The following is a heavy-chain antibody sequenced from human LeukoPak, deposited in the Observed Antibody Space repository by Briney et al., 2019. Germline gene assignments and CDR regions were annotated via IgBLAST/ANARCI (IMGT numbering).Heavy chain of an antibody. Sequence: ASVQVSCKASGYSFSDYNLHWVRQAPGQGLEWLGWLNHKNDATTYAQKFQGRVTMTRDTSISTAYMELTGLTSDDMAVYYCARGSSDWGGYYMDVWGKGTTVIVSS. J-gene: IGHJ6*03. CDR1: GYSFSDYN. CDR2: LNHKNDAT. D-gene: IGHD7-27*01. V-gene: IGHV1-2*02. CDR3: ARGSSDWGGYYMDV.